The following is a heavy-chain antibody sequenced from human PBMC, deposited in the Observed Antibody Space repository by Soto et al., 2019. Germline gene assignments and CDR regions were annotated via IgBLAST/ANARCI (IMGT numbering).Heavy chain of an antibody. CDR2: ISAYNGDT. Sequence: QVQLLQSGAEVKKPGASVKVSCKASGYTFTNYGITWVRQAPGQGLEWMGWISAYNGDTHYTQRLQGRVTMTTDTSTSTAYMELRGLRSDDTAVYYCAGVRQLVGYFSYYMDVWGEGTTVTVSS. V-gene: IGHV1-18*01. CDR1: GYTFTNYG. D-gene: IGHD6-6*01. CDR3: AGVRQLVGYFSYYMDV. J-gene: IGHJ6*03.